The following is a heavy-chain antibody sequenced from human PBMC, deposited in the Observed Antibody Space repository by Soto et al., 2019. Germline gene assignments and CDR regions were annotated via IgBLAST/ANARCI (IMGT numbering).Heavy chain of an antibody. D-gene: IGHD3-22*01. V-gene: IGHV1-18*01. CDR3: ARDWYSYESSGYYYSYFDY. CDR1: GYTFTSYG. Sequence: QVQLVQSGAEVKKPGASVKVSCKASGYTFTSYGISWVRQAPGQGLEWMGWISAYNGNTNYAQKLQGRVTMTTDTSTSAAYMELRSLRSDDTAVYYCARDWYSYESSGYYYSYFDYWGQGTLVTVSS. CDR2: ISAYNGNT. J-gene: IGHJ4*02.